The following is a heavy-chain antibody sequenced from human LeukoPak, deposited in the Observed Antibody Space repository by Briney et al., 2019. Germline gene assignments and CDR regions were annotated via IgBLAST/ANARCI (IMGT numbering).Heavy chain of an antibody. V-gene: IGHV3-9*01. D-gene: IGHD7-27*01. J-gene: IGHJ4*02. CDR3: AKESWGYGLDY. CDR2: ISWNSGSI. Sequence: GGSLRLSCAASGFTFDDYAVHWVRQAPGKGLEWVSGISWNSGSIGYADSVKGRFTISRDNAKNSLYLQMNSLRAEDTALYYCAKESWGYGLDYWGQGTLVTVSS. CDR1: GFTFDDYA.